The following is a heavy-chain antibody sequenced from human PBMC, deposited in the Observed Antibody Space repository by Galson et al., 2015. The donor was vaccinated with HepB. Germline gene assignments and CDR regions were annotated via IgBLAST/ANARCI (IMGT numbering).Heavy chain of an antibody. D-gene: IGHD3-22*01. V-gene: IGHV4-4*02. CDR2: IYHSGST. CDR3: ARVQPRTYYYDSTLSHVFDY. CDR1: GGSISSSNW. J-gene: IGHJ4*02. Sequence: TLSLTCAVSGGSISSSNWWSWVRQPPGKGLEWIGEIYHSGSTNYNPSLKSRVTISVDKSKNQSSLKLSSVTAADTAVYYCARVQPRTYYYDSTLSHVFDYWGQGTLVTVSS.